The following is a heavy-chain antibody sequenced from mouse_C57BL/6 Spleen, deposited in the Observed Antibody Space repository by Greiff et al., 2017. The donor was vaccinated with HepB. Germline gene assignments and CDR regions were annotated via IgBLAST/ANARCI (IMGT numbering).Heavy chain of an antibody. V-gene: IGHV2-9-1*01. CDR2: IWTGGGT. Sequence: VQRVESGPGLVAPSQSLSITCTVSGFSLTSYAISWVRQPPGKGLEWLGVIWTGGGTNYNSALKSRLSISKDNSKSQVFLKMNSLQTDDTARYYCARNPSYGPYAMDYWGQGTSVTVSS. J-gene: IGHJ4*01. D-gene: IGHD1-2*01. CDR1: GFSLTSYA. CDR3: ARNPSYGPYAMDY.